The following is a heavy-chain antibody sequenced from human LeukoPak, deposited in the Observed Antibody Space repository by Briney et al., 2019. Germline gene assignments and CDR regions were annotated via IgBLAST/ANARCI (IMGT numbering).Heavy chain of an antibody. Sequence: PGGSLRLSCAASGFTVSSNYMSWARQAPGKGLEWVSVIYSGGSTYYADSVKGRFTISRDNSKNTLYLQMNSLRAEDTAVYYCARDRPHSYYYDSSGSPGDWGQGTLVTVSS. CDR1: GFTVSSNY. J-gene: IGHJ4*02. V-gene: IGHV3-66*02. CDR2: IYSGGST. D-gene: IGHD3-22*01. CDR3: ARDRPHSYYYDSSGSPGD.